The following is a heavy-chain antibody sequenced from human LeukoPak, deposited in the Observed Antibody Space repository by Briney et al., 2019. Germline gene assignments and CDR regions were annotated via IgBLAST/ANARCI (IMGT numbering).Heavy chain of an antibody. CDR1: GFTFSSYW. D-gene: IGHD3-10*01. J-gene: IGHJ4*02. CDR2: IKQDGSEK. Sequence: GGSLRLSCAASGFTFSSYWMSWVRQAPGKGLEWVANIKQDGSEKYYVDSVKGRFTISRDNAKNSLHLQMNSLRAEDTAVYYCARMAWKYYYGSGSYFDYWGQGTLVTVSS. V-gene: IGHV3-7*01. CDR3: ARMAWKYYYGSGSYFDY.